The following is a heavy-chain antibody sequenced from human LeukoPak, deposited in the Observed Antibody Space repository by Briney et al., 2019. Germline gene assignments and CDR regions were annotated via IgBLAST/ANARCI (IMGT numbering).Heavy chain of an antibody. CDR1: GGTFSSYA. CDR2: IIPIFGTA. J-gene: IGHJ2*01. Sequence: SVKVSCKASGGTFSSYAISWVRQAPGQGLEWMGGIIPIFGTANYAQKFQGRVTITADESTSTAYMELSSLRSEDTAVYYCARVRGSPWYFDLWGRGTPVTVSS. V-gene: IGHV1-69*13. CDR3: ARVRGSPWYFDL. D-gene: IGHD6-19*01.